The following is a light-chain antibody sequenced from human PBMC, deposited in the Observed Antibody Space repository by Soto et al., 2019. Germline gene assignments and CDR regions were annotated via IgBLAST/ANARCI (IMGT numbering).Light chain of an antibody. J-gene: IGLJ1*01. CDR2: DVS. V-gene: IGLV2-14*01. CDR1: SSDVGDYNY. CDR3: SSYTSSTTRV. Sequence: QSALTQPASVSGSPGQSITISCTGTSSDVGDYNYVSWYQQHPGKAPKLMFYDVSNRPSGVSNRFSGSKSGSTASLTISGLQAEDEADYYCSSYTSSTTRVFGTGTKLTVL.